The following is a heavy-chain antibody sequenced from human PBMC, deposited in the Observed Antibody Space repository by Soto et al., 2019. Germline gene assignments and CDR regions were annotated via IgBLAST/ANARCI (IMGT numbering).Heavy chain of an antibody. CDR3: ARARTAARPDY. CDR1: GYTFTSYY. J-gene: IGHJ4*02. D-gene: IGHD6-6*01. V-gene: IGHV1-8*02. CDR2: MNPNSGNT. Sequence: ASVKVSCKASGYTFTSYYMHWVRQATGQGLEWMGWMNPNSGNTGYAQKFQGRVTMTRNTSISTAYMELSSLRSEDTAVYYCARARTAARPDYWGQGTLVTVSS.